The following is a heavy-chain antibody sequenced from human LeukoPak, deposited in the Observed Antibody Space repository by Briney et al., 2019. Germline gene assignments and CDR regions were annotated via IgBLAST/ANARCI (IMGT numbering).Heavy chain of an antibody. J-gene: IGHJ5*02. CDR2: IIPIFGTA. V-gene: IGHV1-69*06. Sequence: SVKVSCTASGGTFSSYAISWVRQAPGQGLEWMGGIIPIFGTANYAQKFQGRVTITADKSTSTAYMELSSLRSEDTAVYYCAREGFGTTGTTYWFDPWGQGTLVTVSS. D-gene: IGHD1-1*01. CDR3: AREGFGTTGTTYWFDP. CDR1: GGTFSSYA.